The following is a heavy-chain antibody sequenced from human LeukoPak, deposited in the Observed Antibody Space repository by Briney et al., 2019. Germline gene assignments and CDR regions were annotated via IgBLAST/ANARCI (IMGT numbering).Heavy chain of an antibody. Sequence: QPGGSLRLSCVASGFTFSSYEMNWVRQAPGKGLEWVSYISSSGSTIYYADSVKGRFTISRGNAKNSLYLQMNSLRAEDTALYYCARVPPPETSVWHGSVWGQGTLVTVSS. CDR2: ISSSGSTI. CDR1: GFTFSSYE. D-gene: IGHD5/OR15-5a*01. J-gene: IGHJ4*02. V-gene: IGHV3-48*03. CDR3: ARVPPPETSVWHGSV.